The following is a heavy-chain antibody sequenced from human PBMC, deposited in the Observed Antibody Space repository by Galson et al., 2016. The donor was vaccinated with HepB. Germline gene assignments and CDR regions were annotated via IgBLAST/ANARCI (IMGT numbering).Heavy chain of an antibody. D-gene: IGHD3-10*01. J-gene: IGHJ6*02. CDR2: IIPISGSP. V-gene: IGHV1-69*06. CDR1: GGSFSSYG. CDR3: AGQRVDARLNMVRGRPSDDYYYYALDV. Sequence: SVKVSCKASGGSFSSYGVTWILQAPGQGLEWMGGIIPISGSPNFAPKFQGRVTITADTSTSTAYLEISSLRSEDTAVYYCAGQRVDARLNMVRGRPSDDYYYYALDVWGQGTPVTVSS.